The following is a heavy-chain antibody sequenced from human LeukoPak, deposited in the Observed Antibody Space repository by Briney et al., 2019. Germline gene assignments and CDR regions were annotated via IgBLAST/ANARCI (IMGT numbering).Heavy chain of an antibody. V-gene: IGHV4-34*01. D-gene: IGHD3-10*01. J-gene: IGHJ4*02. Sequence: SETLSLTCTVYGGSFSGYYWSWIRQPPGKGLEWIGEINHSGSTNYNPSLKSRVTISVDTSKNQFSLKLSSVTAADTAVYYCARNFWRVRGVINYWGQGTLVTVSS. CDR2: INHSGST. CDR1: GGSFSGYY. CDR3: ARNFWRVRGVINY.